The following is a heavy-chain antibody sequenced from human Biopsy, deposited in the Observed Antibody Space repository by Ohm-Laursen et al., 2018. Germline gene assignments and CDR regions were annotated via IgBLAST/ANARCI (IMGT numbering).Heavy chain of an antibody. CDR2: IYCSGGT. CDR1: SVSFSSYY. Sequence: SQTLSLTCAVYSVSFSSYYWNWIRQPAGKGLEWIGRIYCSGGTKYNPSLKSRVTMSVDTSKKQLSLKVRSETAAYSAVYYCARLGSGDYFPTFFDFWGQGTLVTVSS. J-gene: IGHJ4*02. CDR3: ARLGSGDYFPTFFDF. D-gene: IGHD5-12*01. V-gene: IGHV4-59*10.